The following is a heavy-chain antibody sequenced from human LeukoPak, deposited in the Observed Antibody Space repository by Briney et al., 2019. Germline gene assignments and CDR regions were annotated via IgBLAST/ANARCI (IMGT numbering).Heavy chain of an antibody. Sequence: ASVKVSCKAPGYTFINYYMHWVRQAPGQGLEWMGIINPSGGSTSYAQKFQGRVTMTRDTSTSTAYMELSSLRSEDTAVYYCAREESTSTLWWWGQGTLVTVSS. CDR1: GYTFINYY. J-gene: IGHJ1*01. CDR3: AREESTSTLWW. V-gene: IGHV1-46*01. CDR2: INPSGGST. D-gene: IGHD2-21*01.